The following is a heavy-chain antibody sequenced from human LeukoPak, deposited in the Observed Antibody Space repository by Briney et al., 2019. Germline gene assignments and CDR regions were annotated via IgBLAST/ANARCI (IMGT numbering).Heavy chain of an antibody. V-gene: IGHV4-59*01. D-gene: IGHD5-12*01. Sequence: SETLFLTCTVSGDSISSYYWGWIRQPPGKGLEWIGYIYYSGNTNYNPSLKSRVTISVDTSKNQFSLKLSSVTAADTAVYYCARALQATRYYFDYWGQGTLVTVSS. J-gene: IGHJ4*02. CDR3: ARALQATRYYFDY. CDR2: IYYSGNT. CDR1: GDSISSYY.